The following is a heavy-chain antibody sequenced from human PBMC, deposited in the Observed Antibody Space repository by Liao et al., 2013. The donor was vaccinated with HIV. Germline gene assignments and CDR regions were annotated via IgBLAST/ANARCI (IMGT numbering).Heavy chain of an antibody. V-gene: IGHV4-61*02. CDR1: GGSISSGNYY. D-gene: IGHD6-13*01. J-gene: IGHJ6*03. CDR2: IYTSGAT. Sequence: QVHLQESGPGLVKPSQTLSLTCNVSGGSISSGNYYWSWIRQPAGKGLDWIGRIYTSGATNYNPSLKSRVTISIDTSKTQFSLRLNSVTAADTAMYYCAREWRVSRAAAGAVDYYYYMDVWGKGTTVTVSS. CDR3: AREWRVSRAAAGAVDYYYYMDV.